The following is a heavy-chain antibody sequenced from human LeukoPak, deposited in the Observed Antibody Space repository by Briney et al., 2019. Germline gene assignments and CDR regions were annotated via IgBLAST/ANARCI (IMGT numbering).Heavy chain of an antibody. CDR3: ASKGDQGGY. CDR1: GGSISSSSYY. V-gene: IGHV4-39*07. D-gene: IGHD3-10*01. J-gene: IGHJ4*02. CDR2: INHSGST. Sequence: PSETLSLTCTVSGGSISSSSYYWGWIRQPPGKGLEWIGEINHSGSTNYNPSLKSRVTISVDTSKNQFSLKLSSVTAADTAVYYCASKGDQGGYWGQGTLVTVSS.